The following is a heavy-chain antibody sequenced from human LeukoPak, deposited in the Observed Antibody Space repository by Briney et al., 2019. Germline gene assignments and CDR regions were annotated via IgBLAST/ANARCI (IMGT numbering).Heavy chain of an antibody. CDR2: ISWDGGST. CDR3: AKDGSLWFGELLGGGFDY. CDR1: GFTFDDYT. J-gene: IGHJ4*02. V-gene: IGHV3-43*01. Sequence: GGSLRLSCAASGFTFDDYTMHWVRKAPGKGLEWVSLISWDGGSTYYADSVKGRFTISRDNSKNSLYLQMNSLRAEDTALYYCAKDGSLWFGELLGGGFDYWGQGTLVTVSS. D-gene: IGHD3-10*01.